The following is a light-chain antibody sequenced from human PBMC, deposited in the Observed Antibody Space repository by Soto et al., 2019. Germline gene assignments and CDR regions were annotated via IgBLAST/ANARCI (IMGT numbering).Light chain of an antibody. V-gene: IGKV3-15*01. CDR3: QQYNNWPLT. Sequence: EIVMTQSPATLSVSPGEKATVSCRASQSVADNLAWYQQKPGQAPRLLMYGASTRATSIPARFSGSGSGTEFTLTISSLQSEDFGVYYCQQYNNWPLTFGGGTKVEIK. CDR2: GAS. J-gene: IGKJ4*01. CDR1: QSVADN.